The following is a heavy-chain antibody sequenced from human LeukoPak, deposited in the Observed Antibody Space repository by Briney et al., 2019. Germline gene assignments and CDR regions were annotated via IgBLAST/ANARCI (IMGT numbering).Heavy chain of an antibody. CDR3: AKDKIAVAGTDAFDI. CDR2: ISWNSGII. Sequence: PGGSLRLSCAASGFTFDDYAMHWVRQAPGKGLEWVSGISWNSGIIGYADSVKGRFTISRDNAKNSLYLQMNSLRAEDMALYYCAKDKIAVAGTDAFDIWGQGTMVTVPS. J-gene: IGHJ3*02. CDR1: GFTFDDYA. V-gene: IGHV3-9*03. D-gene: IGHD6-19*01.